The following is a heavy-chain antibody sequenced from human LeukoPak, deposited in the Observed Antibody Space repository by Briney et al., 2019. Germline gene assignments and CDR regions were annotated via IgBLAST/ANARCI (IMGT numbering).Heavy chain of an antibody. CDR3: ARIGGRGIPDY. D-gene: IGHD3-16*01. V-gene: IGHV2-70*04. J-gene: IGHJ4*02. Sequence: GSGPALVKPTQTLTLTCTFSGFSLSTSGMRVSWIRQPPGKVLEWLARIDWDDDKFYSTSLKTRLTISKDTSKNQVVLTMTNMDPVDTATYYCARIGGRGIPDYWGQGTLVTVSS. CDR2: IDWDDDK. CDR1: GFSLSTSGMR.